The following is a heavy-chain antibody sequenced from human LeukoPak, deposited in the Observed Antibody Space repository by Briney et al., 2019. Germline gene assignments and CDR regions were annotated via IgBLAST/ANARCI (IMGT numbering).Heavy chain of an antibody. Sequence: GRSLRLSCAASGFTFDDYAMHWVRQAPGKGLEWVSGISWNSGSIGYVDSVKGRFTISRDNAKNSLYLQMNSLRAEDTAVYYCARVPNQGYYDSSGYYQHYYYMDVWGKGTTVTISS. CDR2: ISWNSGSI. CDR3: ARVPNQGYYDSSGYYQHYYYMDV. D-gene: IGHD3-22*01. V-gene: IGHV3-9*01. CDR1: GFTFDDYA. J-gene: IGHJ6*03.